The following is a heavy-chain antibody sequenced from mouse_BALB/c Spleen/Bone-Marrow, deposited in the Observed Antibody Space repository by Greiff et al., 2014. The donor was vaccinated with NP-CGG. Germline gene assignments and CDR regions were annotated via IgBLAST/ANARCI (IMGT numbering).Heavy chain of an antibody. CDR3: ARETTRGAMDY. D-gene: IGHD2-1*01. V-gene: IGHV5-15*02. J-gene: IGHJ4*01. CDR2: ISNLAYSI. CDR1: GFTFSDYG. Sequence: EVQLVESGGALVQPGGSRKLSCAASGFTFSDYGMAWVRQAPGKGPEWVASISNLAYSIYYTDTVTGRFTISRENAKNTLYLEMSSLRSEDTAMYYCARETTRGAMDYWGQGTSVTVSS.